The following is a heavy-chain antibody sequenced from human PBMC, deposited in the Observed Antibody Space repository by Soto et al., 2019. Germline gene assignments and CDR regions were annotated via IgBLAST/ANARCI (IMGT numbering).Heavy chain of an antibody. V-gene: IGHV3-21*01. CDR3: ARGRSINTNMDY. Sequence: EVQLVESGGGLVKPGGSLRLSCAASGFTFSTYSMNWVRQAPGKGLEWISSISSSGGSLSHAESVKGRFNISRDNAKNSLYLQLDRLRAEDTAVYYCARGRSINTNMDYWGQGTLVTVSS. CDR1: GFTFSTYS. D-gene: IGHD2-2*01. J-gene: IGHJ4*02. CDR2: ISSSGGSL.